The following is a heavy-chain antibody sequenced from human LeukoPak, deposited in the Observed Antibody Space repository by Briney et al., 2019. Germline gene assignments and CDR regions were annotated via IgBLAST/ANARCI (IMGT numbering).Heavy chain of an antibody. CDR3: ARAHYYDSSGRYYFDY. J-gene: IGHJ4*02. D-gene: IGHD3-22*01. V-gene: IGHV3-21*01. Sequence: GGSLRLSCAASGFTFSSYSMNWVRQAPGKGLEWVSSISSSSSHIYYADSVKGRFTISRDNAKNSLYLQMNSLRAEDTAVYYCARAHYYDSSGRYYFDYWGQGTLVTVSS. CDR2: ISSSSSHI. CDR1: GFTFSSYS.